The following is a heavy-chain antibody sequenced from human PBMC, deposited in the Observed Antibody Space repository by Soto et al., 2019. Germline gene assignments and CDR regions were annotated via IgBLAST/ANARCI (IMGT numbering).Heavy chain of an antibody. CDR1: GFTFSSYA. D-gene: IGHD7-27*01. V-gene: IGHV3-23*01. Sequence: LRLSCAASGFTFSSYAMSWVRQAPGKGLEWVSAISGSGGSTYYADSVKGRFTISRDNSKNTLYLQMNSLRAEDTAVYYCAKSPNKNYYYGMDVWGQGTTVTVSS. CDR3: AKSPNKNYYYGMDV. CDR2: ISGSGGST. J-gene: IGHJ6*02.